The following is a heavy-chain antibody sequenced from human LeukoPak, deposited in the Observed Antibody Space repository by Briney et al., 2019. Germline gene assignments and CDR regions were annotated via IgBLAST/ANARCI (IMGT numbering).Heavy chain of an antibody. J-gene: IGHJ5*02. D-gene: IGHD3-10*01. CDR1: GGYISRYY. CDR3: ARDQYHGSGTYAWFDP. CDR2: IYYSGST. Sequence: SETLSLTCTVSGGYISRYYWSWIRQPPGMGLEWIGYIYYSGSTNYSPSLKSRVTISVDMSKNQFSLKLSSVTAADTAVYYCARDQYHGSGTYAWFDPWGQGTLVTVSS. V-gene: IGHV4-59*12.